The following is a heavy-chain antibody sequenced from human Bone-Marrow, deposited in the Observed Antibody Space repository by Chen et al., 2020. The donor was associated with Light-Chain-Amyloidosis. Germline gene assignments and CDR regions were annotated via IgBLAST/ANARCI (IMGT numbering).Heavy chain of an antibody. V-gene: IGHV3-23*01. CDR1: GFTFSSYA. Sequence: DVQLLESGGGLVQPGGSLRLSCAASGFTFSSYAMSWVRQAPGKGLEWVSGISGSGGSTYYADSVKGRFTISRDNSKNTLYLQMNSLRIEDTAVYYCAKARLYSGSYWGIVDYWGQGTLVTVSS. J-gene: IGHJ4*02. CDR3: AKARLYSGSYWGIVDY. D-gene: IGHD1-26*01. CDR2: ISGSGGST.